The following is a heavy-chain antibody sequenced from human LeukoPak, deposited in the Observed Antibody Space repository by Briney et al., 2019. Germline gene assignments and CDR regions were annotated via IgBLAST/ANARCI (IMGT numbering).Heavy chain of an antibody. CDR3: AREFEYSTSGAGY. CDR1: GFTVSSNY. V-gene: IGHV3-66*02. D-gene: IGHD6-6*01. J-gene: IGHJ4*02. Sequence: AGGSLRLSCAASGFTVSSNYMSWVRQAPGKGLEWVSIIYRGDSTYYADSVKGRFTISRDNFKNRLYLQMNSLRAEDTAVYYCAREFEYSTSGAGYWGQGALVTVSS. CDR2: IYRGDST.